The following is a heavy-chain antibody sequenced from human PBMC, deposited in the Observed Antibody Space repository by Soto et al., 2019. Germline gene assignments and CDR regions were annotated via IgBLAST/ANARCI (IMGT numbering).Heavy chain of an antibody. CDR3: AKPRFASGSYSHFDY. CDR2: ISYDGSNK. J-gene: IGHJ4*02. V-gene: IGHV3-30-3*02. D-gene: IGHD1-26*01. CDR1: GFTFSSYA. Sequence: QVQLVESGGGVVQPGRSLRLSCAASGFTFSSYAMHWVRQAPGKGLEWVAVISYDGSNKYYADSVKGRFTISRDNSKNTLYLQMNSLRAEDTAVYYCAKPRFASGSYSHFDYWGQGTLVTVSS.